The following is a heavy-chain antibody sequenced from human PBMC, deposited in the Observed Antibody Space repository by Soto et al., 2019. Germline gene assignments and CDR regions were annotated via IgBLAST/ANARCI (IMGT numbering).Heavy chain of an antibody. CDR3: ARDRAPGLELLPDWAFDI. Sequence: SVKVSCEASGYTFTSYAISCVRQAPGQGLEWMGGIIPIFGTANYAQKFQGRVTITADESTSTAYMELSSLRSEDTAVYYCARDRAPGLELLPDWAFDIWGQGTMVTVSS. J-gene: IGHJ3*02. CDR1: GYTFTSYA. D-gene: IGHD1-7*01. V-gene: IGHV1-69*13. CDR2: IIPIFGTA.